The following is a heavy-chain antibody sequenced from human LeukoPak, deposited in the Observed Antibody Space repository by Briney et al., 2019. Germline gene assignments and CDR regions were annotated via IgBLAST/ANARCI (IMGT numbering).Heavy chain of an antibody. J-gene: IGHJ3*02. CDR3: ARDVGVVGFIVVATIGDAFDI. V-gene: IGHV3-23*01. CDR2: ICGSGGAT. CDR1: GHTFSSHA. D-gene: IGHD5-12*01. Sequence: RGSLRLSCTASGHTFSSHAMTWVRQAPGKGLEWVSSICGSGGATYYADSLKGRFTISRDNSKNTLYLQLNSLRAEDTAVYYCARDVGVVGFIVVATIGDAFDIWGQGTMVTLSS.